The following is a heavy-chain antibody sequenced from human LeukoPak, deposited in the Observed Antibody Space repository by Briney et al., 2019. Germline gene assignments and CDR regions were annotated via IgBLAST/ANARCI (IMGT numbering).Heavy chain of an antibody. D-gene: IGHD3-10*01. V-gene: IGHV3-11*06. J-gene: IGHJ4*02. CDR2: ISSSSSYT. CDR1: GFTFSDYY. CDR3: ARDPRYGSGANDY. Sequence: GGSPRLSCAASGFTFSDYYMSWVRQAPGKGLEWVSYISSSSSYTNYADSVKGRFTISRDNAKNSLYLQMNSLRAEDTAVYYCARDPRYGSGANDYWGQGTLVTVSS.